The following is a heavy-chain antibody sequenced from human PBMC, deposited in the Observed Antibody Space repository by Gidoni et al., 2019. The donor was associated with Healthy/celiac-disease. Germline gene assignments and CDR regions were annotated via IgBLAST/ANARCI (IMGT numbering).Heavy chain of an antibody. CDR3: ATFNRMREYYYYYGMDV. J-gene: IGHJ6*02. V-gene: IGHV1-24*01. CDR2: FAPEDGET. Sequence: QVPLVQSGAELKQPGASVTVSCKVSGYTLPDLSLHWVRQAPGKGLEWMGGFAPEDGETIYAQKFQGRVTMTEDTSTDTAYMERSSLRSEDTAVYYCATFNRMREYYYYYGMDVWGQGTTVTVSS. CDR1: GYTLPDLS.